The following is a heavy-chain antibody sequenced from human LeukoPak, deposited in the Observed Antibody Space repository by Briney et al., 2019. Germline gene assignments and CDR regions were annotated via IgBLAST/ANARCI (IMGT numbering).Heavy chain of an antibody. D-gene: IGHD2-2*01. CDR1: GGSINGYF. J-gene: IGHJ6*03. Sequence: SETLSLTCTVSGGSINGYFWSWVRQPPGKGLEWIGYVYSSGSTNSNPSLKNRVTISLDSSKNQFSLKLSSVTAADTAMYYCARGCSTGSKRYSLYYYLDVWGRGTTVTVSS. CDR3: ARGCSTGSKRYSLYYYLDV. V-gene: IGHV4-59*01. CDR2: VYSSGST.